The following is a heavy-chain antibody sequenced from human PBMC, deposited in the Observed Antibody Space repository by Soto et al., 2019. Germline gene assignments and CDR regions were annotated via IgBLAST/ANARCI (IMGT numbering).Heavy chain of an antibody. Sequence: PSETLSLTCAVYGGSFSGYYWSWIRQPPGKGLEWIGEINHSGSTNYNPSLKSRVTISVDTSKNQFSLKLSSVTAADTAVYYCARGMVAGTNYYYYYGMDVWGQGTTVTVSS. CDR2: INHSGST. CDR1: GGSFSGYY. J-gene: IGHJ6*02. V-gene: IGHV4-34*01. CDR3: ARGMVAGTNYYYYYGMDV. D-gene: IGHD6-19*01.